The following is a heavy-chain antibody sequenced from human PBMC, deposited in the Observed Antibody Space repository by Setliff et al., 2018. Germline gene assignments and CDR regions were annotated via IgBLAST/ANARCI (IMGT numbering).Heavy chain of an antibody. CDR1: GYTFRSYG. D-gene: IGHD2-15*01. Sequence: ASVKVSCKASGYTFRSYGISWVRQAPGQGFEWMGWISAYNGFIVYAQKFQGRVTMTTDTSTNTAYMELRSLRSDDTAVYYCARERATIVVEPDQAFFHHWGQGTLVTVSS. V-gene: IGHV1-18*01. J-gene: IGHJ1*01. CDR2: ISAYNGFI. CDR3: ARERATIVVEPDQAFFHH.